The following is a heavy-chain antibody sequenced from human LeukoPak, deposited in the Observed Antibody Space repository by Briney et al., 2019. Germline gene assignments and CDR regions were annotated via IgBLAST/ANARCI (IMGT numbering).Heavy chain of an antibody. J-gene: IGHJ6*03. Sequence: GGSLRLSCAASGFTLSSYAMHWVRQAAGKGLEYVSAVSKHGGNTYYANSAKGRFSISRDNSKNTLYLQMGSMRTEDMAVYYCARVGEGRYYQYYYMDVWGKGTTVTVSS. V-gene: IGHV3-64*01. CDR3: ARVGEGRYYQYYYMDV. CDR1: GFTLSSYA. D-gene: IGHD1-26*01. CDR2: VSKHGGNT.